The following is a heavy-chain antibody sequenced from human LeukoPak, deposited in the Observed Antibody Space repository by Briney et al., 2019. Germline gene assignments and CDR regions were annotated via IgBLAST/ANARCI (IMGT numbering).Heavy chain of an antibody. Sequence: GGSLRLSCAASGFTFSSYWMYWVRQAPGKGLVWVSRINSDGSSTSYADSVEGRFTISRDNAKNTLYLQMNSLRAEDTAVYYCARGGYYYDSSGYYYSPDYWGQGTLVTVSS. D-gene: IGHD3-22*01. CDR1: GFTFSSYW. J-gene: IGHJ4*02. CDR2: INSDGSST. V-gene: IGHV3-74*01. CDR3: ARGGYYYDSSGYYYSPDY.